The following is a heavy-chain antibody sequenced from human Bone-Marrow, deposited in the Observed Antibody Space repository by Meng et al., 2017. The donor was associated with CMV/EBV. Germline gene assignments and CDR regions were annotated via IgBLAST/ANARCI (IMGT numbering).Heavy chain of an antibody. D-gene: IGHD6-19*01. Sequence: SVKVSCKASGGAFSSYTISWVRQAPGQGLEWMGRIIPILGIANYAQKFQGRVTITADKSTSTAYMGLSSLRSEDTAVYYCAVAGTGYYYYYGMDVWGQGTTVTVSS. V-gene: IGHV1-69*02. CDR1: GGAFSSYT. CDR3: AVAGTGYYYYYGMDV. J-gene: IGHJ6*02. CDR2: IIPILGIA.